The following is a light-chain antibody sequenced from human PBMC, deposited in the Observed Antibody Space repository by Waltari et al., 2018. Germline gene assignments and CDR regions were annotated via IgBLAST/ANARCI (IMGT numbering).Light chain of an antibody. CDR1: QSVSSY. Sequence: EIVLTQSPATLSFSPGERATLSCRASQSVSSYLAWYQQKPGQAPRLLIDDASNRATGIPARFSGSGSGTDFTLTISSLEPEDFAVYYCQQRSNWPPFGGGTKVEI. CDR3: QQRSNWPP. V-gene: IGKV3-11*01. CDR2: DAS. J-gene: IGKJ4*01.